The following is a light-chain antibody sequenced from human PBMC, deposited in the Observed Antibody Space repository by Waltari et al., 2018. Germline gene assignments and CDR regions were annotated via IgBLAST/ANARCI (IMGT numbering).Light chain of an antibody. V-gene: IGKV1-13*02. CDR3: QQFNSFPLT. CDR1: QDISSA. Sequence: AIQLTQSPSSLSASVGDKVTITCRASQDISSALAWNQLSPGKAPKFLLYDASILESGVPSRFRGSGSGTDFTLTISSLQPDDFGTYFCQQFNSFPLTFGGGTKVEMK. CDR2: DAS. J-gene: IGKJ4*01.